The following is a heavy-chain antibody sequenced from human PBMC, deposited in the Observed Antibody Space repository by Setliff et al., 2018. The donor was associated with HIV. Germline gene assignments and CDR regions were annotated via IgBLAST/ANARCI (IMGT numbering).Heavy chain of an antibody. CDR1: GGSFSGYY. Sequence: PSETLSLTCGVYGGSFSGYYWSWIRQSPGKGLEWIGEINDSGGTHHNPSLKSRVTFSVDTSKNQVSLNLNSVTAADTAVYYCARRGAVASPPPLWGQGTLVTVSS. D-gene: IGHD6-19*01. CDR2: INDSGGT. CDR3: ARRGAVASPPPL. J-gene: IGHJ4*02. V-gene: IGHV4-34*01.